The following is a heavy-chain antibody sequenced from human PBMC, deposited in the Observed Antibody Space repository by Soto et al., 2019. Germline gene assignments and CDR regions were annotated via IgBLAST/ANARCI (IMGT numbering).Heavy chain of an antibody. D-gene: IGHD5-12*01. V-gene: IGHV3-23*01. Sequence: GGSLRLSCAASGFTFSSYAMSWVRQAPGKGLEWVSAISGSGGSTYYADSVKGRFTISRDNSKNTLYLQMNSLRAEDTAVYYCAKVGGYSGYDYGAFDIWGQGTMVTVSS. CDR3: AKVGGYSGYDYGAFDI. J-gene: IGHJ3*02. CDR1: GFTFSSYA. CDR2: ISGSGGST.